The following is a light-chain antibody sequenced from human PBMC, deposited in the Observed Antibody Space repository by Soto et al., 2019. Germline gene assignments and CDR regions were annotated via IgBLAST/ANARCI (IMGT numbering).Light chain of an antibody. CDR2: GAS. Sequence: DIVMTHSPATLSVSPCERATLSFRASQSVSSNLAWYQQKPGQAPRLLIYGASTRATGIPARFSGSGSGTEFTLTISSLQSEDFAVYYCQQYNNWPRTFGQGTKVDIK. V-gene: IGKV3-15*01. J-gene: IGKJ1*01. CDR1: QSVSSN. CDR3: QQYNNWPRT.